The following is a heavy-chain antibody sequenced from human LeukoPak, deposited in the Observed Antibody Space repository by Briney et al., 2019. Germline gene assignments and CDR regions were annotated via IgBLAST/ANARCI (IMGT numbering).Heavy chain of an antibody. CDR3: AKSGGLSGSGRLAMDV. D-gene: IGHD3-10*01. Sequence: PGGSLRLSCAAPGLTLSTYAMSWVRLAPGKGLEWVSGISGSGGSTYYADSVKRRFTSSRDNSNNTLYVQMNSLRVEDTAVYYCAKSGGLSGSGRLAMDVWGQGTTVTVSS. V-gene: IGHV3-23*01. CDR2: ISGSGGST. CDR1: GLTLSTYA. J-gene: IGHJ6*02.